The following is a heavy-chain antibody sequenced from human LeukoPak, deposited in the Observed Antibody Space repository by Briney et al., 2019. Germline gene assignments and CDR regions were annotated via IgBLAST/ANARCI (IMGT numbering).Heavy chain of an antibody. CDR2: IWYDGSNK. V-gene: IGHV3-33*01. D-gene: IGHD3-3*01. Sequence: GGSLRLSCAASGFTFSSYGMHWVRQAPGKGLEWVAVIWYDGSNKYYADSVKGQFTISRDNSKNTLYLQMNSLRAEDTAVYYCCRGPPVLRFLEWLFPYYYYGMDVWGQGTTVTVSS. CDR1: GFTFSSYG. J-gene: IGHJ6*02. CDR3: CRGPPVLRFLEWLFPYYYYGMDV.